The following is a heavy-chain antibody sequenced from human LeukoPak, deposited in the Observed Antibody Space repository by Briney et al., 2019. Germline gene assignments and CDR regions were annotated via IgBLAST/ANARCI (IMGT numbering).Heavy chain of an antibody. Sequence: GSLRLSCAASGFTFAAHWMSWVRQAPGRGLEWVANIKTDGSDKYYVESVKGRFTISRDNAKNSLYLQMNSVRAEDTALYYCARLSDTEGSSTSYRASDIWGQGTMVTVSS. CDR2: IKTDGSDK. CDR3: ARLSDTEGSSTSYRASDI. D-gene: IGHD2-2*01. CDR1: GFTFAAHW. V-gene: IGHV3-7*01. J-gene: IGHJ3*02.